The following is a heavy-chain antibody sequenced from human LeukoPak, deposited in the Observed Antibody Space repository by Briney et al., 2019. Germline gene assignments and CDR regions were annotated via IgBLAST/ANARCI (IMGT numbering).Heavy chain of an antibody. J-gene: IGHJ3*02. D-gene: IGHD1-7*01. Sequence: KPSETLSLTCTVSGGSISSSSNHWGWIRQPPGKGLEWIGSIYYSGSTYYNPSLKSRVTISVDTSRNQFSLKLSSVTAADTAVYYCAKNWNYDAFDIWGQGTMVTVSS. CDR3: AKNWNYDAFDI. CDR1: GGSISSSSNH. V-gene: IGHV4-39*07. CDR2: IYYSGST.